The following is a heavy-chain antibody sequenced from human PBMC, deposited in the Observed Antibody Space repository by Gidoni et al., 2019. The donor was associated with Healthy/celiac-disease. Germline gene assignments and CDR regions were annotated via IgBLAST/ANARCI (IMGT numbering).Heavy chain of an antibody. CDR3: ASLPPRSFWSGNYYFDY. CDR2: IYYSGST. CDR1: GGSISSRSSY. Sequence: QLQLQESGPGLVKPSETMSLTCTAAGGSISSRSSYWGWIRPPPGKGLEWIGRIYYSGSTHYNPARKSRANISVDTSKNQFALKLSSGTAADTAVYYCASLPPRSFWSGNYYFDYWGQGTLVTVSS. D-gene: IGHD3-3*01. V-gene: IGHV4-39*01. J-gene: IGHJ4*02.